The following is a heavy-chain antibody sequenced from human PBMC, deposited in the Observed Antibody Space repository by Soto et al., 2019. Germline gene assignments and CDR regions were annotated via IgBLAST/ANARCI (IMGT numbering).Heavy chain of an antibody. CDR2: ISAYNGNT. Sequence: ASVKVSCKASGYTFTSYGISWVRQAPGQWLEWMGWISAYNGNTNYAQKLQGRVTMTTDTSTSTAYMELRSLRSDDTAVYYCARPCSTPLRFLEWLTNYYFDYWGQGTLVTVSS. CDR3: ARPCSTPLRFLEWLTNYYFDY. CDR1: GYTFTSYG. D-gene: IGHD3-3*01. J-gene: IGHJ4*02. V-gene: IGHV1-18*01.